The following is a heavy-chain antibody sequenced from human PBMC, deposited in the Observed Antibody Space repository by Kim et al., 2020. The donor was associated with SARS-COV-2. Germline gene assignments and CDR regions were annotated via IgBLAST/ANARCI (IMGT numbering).Heavy chain of an antibody. J-gene: IGHJ4*02. D-gene: IGHD5-12*01. CDR3: AEAGGYGGYDALGY. V-gene: IGHV3-9*01. Sequence: ADSVKGRFTSSRENAKNSLYLRMKSLRAEDTALYYCAEAGGYGGYDALGYWGQGTLVTVSS.